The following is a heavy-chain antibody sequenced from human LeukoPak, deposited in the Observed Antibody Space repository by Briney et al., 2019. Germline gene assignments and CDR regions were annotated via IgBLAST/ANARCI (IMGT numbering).Heavy chain of an antibody. CDR3: ARALRITMVRGRTYYMDV. V-gene: IGHV3-72*01. J-gene: IGHJ6*03. CDR2: SRNKVNTYTT. CDR1: GFTFSDHY. D-gene: IGHD3-10*01. Sequence: GGSLRLSCAASGFTFSDHYMDWVRQAPGKGLEWVGRSRNKVNTYTTEYAASVKGRFTISRDDSKSSLYLQMNSLKTENTAVYYCARALRITMVRGRTYYMDVWGKGTTVTVSS.